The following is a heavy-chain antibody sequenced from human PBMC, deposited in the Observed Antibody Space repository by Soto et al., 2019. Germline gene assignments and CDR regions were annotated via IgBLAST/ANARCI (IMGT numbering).Heavy chain of an antibody. D-gene: IGHD3-3*01. CDR3: ARIFWSGTITEYYFDY. V-gene: IGHV3-21*01. CDR2: ISTTSTYI. Sequence: GGSLRLSCAASGFTFSSYSMYWVRQAPGKGLEWVSSISTTSTYIYYADSVEGRFTISRDNAKSSLYLQMNSLRAEDTAVYYCARIFWSGTITEYYFDYWGHGTLVTVPQ. J-gene: IGHJ4*01. CDR1: GFTFSSYS.